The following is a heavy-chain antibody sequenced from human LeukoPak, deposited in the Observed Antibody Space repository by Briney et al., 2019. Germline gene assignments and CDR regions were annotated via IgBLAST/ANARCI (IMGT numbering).Heavy chain of an antibody. CDR1: GDSVSTNTAA. CDR2: TCYKSKWYN. J-gene: IGHJ4*02. V-gene: IGHV6-1*01. D-gene: IGHD2-15*01. CDR3: ARAFHSFYFVY. Sequence: SQTLSLTCAISGDSVSTNTAAWNWLRQSPPRGLEWLGRTCYKSKWYNDYAVSEKSRINNDPDTSKNQFSLQLDSVTPENTAVYYCARAFHSFYFVYWGQGTLVTVSS.